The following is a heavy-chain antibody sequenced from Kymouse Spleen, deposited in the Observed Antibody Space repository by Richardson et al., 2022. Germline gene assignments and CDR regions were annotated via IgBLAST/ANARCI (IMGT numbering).Heavy chain of an antibody. D-gene: IGHD1-7*01. Sequence: QVQLQQWGAGLLKPSETLSLTCAVYGGSFSGYYWSWIRQPPGKGLEWIGEINHSGSTNYNPSLKSRVTISVDTSKNQFSLKLSSVTAADTAVYYCARVITGTLYWFDPWGQGTLVTVSS. CDR2: INHSGST. CDR1: GGSFSGYY. J-gene: IGHJ5*02. V-gene: IGHV4-34*01. CDR3: ARVITGTLYWFDP.